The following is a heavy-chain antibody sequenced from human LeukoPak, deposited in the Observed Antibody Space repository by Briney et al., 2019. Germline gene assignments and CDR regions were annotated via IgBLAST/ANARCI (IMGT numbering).Heavy chain of an antibody. CDR2: INPNSGGT. CDR3: ARDGFRYYDSSGYYFY. Sequence: ASVKVSCKASGYTFTGYYMHWVRQAPGQGLEWMGWINPNSGGTNYAQKFQGWVTMTRDTSISTAYMELSRLRSDDTAVYYCARDGFRYYDSSGYYFYWGQGTLVTVSS. D-gene: IGHD3-22*01. V-gene: IGHV1-2*04. J-gene: IGHJ4*02. CDR1: GYTFTGYY.